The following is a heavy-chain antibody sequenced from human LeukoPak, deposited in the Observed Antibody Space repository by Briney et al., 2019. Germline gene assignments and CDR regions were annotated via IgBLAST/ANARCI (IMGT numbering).Heavy chain of an antibody. CDR2: IYYSGNT. CDR3: ARRGLGYGDDYYFDY. D-gene: IGHD4-17*01. CDR1: GDSMSGYY. V-gene: IGHV4-59*01. J-gene: IGHJ4*02. Sequence: PSETLSLTCTVSGDSMSGYYWIWIRQPPGKGLEYIGYIYYSGNTNYNPSLKSRVAISIDTSQKQFSLKLSSVTAADTAVYYCARRGLGYGDDYYFDYWGQGALVTVSS.